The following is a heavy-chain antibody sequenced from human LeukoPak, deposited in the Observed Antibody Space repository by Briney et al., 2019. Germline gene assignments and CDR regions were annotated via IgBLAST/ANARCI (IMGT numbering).Heavy chain of an antibody. J-gene: IGHJ6*04. CDR2: IYHSGRP. CDR3: ARDKGRYFEWNIRENFGLDV. Sequence: PSGTLSLTCAVSGGSISSSNWWSWVRQPPGKGLEWIGEIYHSGRPNYNPSLESRATISIDTSKNQFSLKLTSVTAADTALYFCARDKGRYFEWNIRENFGLDVWGKGATVIVSS. CDR1: GGSISSSNW. D-gene: IGHD3-9*01. V-gene: IGHV4-4*02.